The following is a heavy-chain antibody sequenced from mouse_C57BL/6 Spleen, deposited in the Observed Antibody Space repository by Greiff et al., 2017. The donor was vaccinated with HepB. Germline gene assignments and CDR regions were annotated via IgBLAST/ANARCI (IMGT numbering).Heavy chain of an antibody. Sequence: VQLQQSGAELVKPGASVKISCKASGYAFSSYWMNWVKQRPGKGLEWIGQIYPGDGDTNYNGKFKGKATLTADKSSSTAYMQRSSLTSEDSAVYFCARSASVVIYWYFDVWGTGTTVTVSS. CDR3: ARSASVVIYWYFDV. D-gene: IGHD1-1*01. J-gene: IGHJ1*03. V-gene: IGHV1-80*01. CDR1: GYAFSSYW. CDR2: IYPGDGDT.